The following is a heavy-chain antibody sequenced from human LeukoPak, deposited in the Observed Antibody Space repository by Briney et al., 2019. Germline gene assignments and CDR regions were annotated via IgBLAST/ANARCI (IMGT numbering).Heavy chain of an antibody. J-gene: IGHJ3*02. D-gene: IGHD6-13*01. CDR1: GFTFDDYA. Sequence: GGSLRLSCAASGFTFDDYAMHWVRQAPGKGLEWVSGISWNSGSIGYADSVKGRFTISRDNAKNSLYLQMNSLRAEDTALYYCAKGLSSSWYDAFDIWGQGTMVTVSS. CDR2: ISWNSGSI. V-gene: IGHV3-9*01. CDR3: AKGLSSSWYDAFDI.